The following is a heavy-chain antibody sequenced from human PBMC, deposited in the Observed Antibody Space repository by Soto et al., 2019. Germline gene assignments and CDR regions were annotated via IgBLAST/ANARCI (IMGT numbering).Heavy chain of an antibody. CDR1: GFTFSSYG. V-gene: IGHV3-30*18. CDR2: ISYDGSNK. CDR3: EKVMGKYCTNGVCYTPFGMDV. D-gene: IGHD2-8*01. J-gene: IGHJ6*02. Sequence: GSLRLSCAASGFTFSSYGMHWVRQAPGKGLEWVAVISYDGSNKYYADSVKGRFTISRDNSKNTLYLQMNSLRAEDTAVYYCEKVMGKYCTNGVCYTPFGMDVWGQGTTVTVSS.